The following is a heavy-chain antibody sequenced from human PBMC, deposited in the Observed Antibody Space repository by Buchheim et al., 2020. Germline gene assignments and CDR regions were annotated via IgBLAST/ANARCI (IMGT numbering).Heavy chain of an antibody. J-gene: IGHJ5*02. CDR1: GGSFSGYY. Sequence: QVQLQQWGAGLLKPSETLSLTCAVYGGSFSGYYWSWIRQPPGKGLEWIGEINHRGSTNYNPSLKSRVTISVDTSKNQFSLKLSSVTAADTAVYYCARGLSRSSGWFDPWGQGTL. V-gene: IGHV4-34*01. CDR2: INHRGST. CDR3: ARGLSRSSGWFDP.